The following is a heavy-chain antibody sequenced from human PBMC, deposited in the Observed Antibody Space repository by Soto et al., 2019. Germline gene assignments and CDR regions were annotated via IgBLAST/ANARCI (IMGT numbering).Heavy chain of an antibody. CDR3: ARDRHVADILTYYYYYGMDV. V-gene: IGHV6-1*01. CDR2: TYYRSKWYN. Sequence: SQTLSLTCAISGDSVSSNSAAWNWIRQSPSRGLEWLGRTYYRSKWYNDYAVSVKSRITINPDTSKNQFSLQLNSVTPEDTAVYYCARDRHVADILTYYYYYGMDVWGQGTTVTVSS. D-gene: IGHD3-9*01. CDR1: GDSVSSNSAA. J-gene: IGHJ6*02.